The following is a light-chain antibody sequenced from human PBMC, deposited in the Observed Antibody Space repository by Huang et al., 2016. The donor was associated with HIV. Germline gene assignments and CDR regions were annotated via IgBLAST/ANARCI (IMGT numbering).Light chain of an antibody. CDR3: QQYSNWPPMYT. CDR2: GAS. V-gene: IGKV3-15*01. J-gene: IGKJ2*01. CDR1: QSVTTN. Sequence: EVVLTQSPATLSVSPGERVTLSCRASQSVTTNLAWYQQKFGQTPRLLIYGASTRATGIPARFSGSGSGTEFTLTIHNLQSEDFAVYYCQQYSNWPPMYTFGQGTKLEI.